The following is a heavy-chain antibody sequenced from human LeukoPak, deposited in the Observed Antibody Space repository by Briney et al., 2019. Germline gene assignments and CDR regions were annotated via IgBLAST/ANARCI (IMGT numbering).Heavy chain of an antibody. CDR3: AKELGYCSGGSCYDYYYGMDV. D-gene: IGHD2-15*01. J-gene: IGHJ6*02. CDR2: ISWNSGSI. V-gene: IGHV3-9*01. CDR1: GFTFDDYA. Sequence: GGSLRLSCAASGFTFDDYAMHWVRQAPGKGLVWVSGISWNSGSIGYADSVKGRFTISRDNAKNSLYLQTNSLRAEDTALYYCAKELGYCSGGSCYDYYYGMDVWGQGTTVTVSS.